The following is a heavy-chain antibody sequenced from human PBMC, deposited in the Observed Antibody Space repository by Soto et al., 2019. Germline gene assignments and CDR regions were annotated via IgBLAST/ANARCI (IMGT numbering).Heavy chain of an antibody. V-gene: IGHV4-30-2*01. Sequence: SETLSLTCAVSGGSIISDGYSWSWIRQPPGKGLQWIGHIYEGGNTYYTPSHESRVAISTDKSKNQFSLRLSSVTAADTAVYYCVRRSPEDAFDIWGQGTMVTVSS. CDR3: VRRSPEDAFDI. CDR1: GGSIISDGYS. J-gene: IGHJ3*02. CDR2: IYEGGNT.